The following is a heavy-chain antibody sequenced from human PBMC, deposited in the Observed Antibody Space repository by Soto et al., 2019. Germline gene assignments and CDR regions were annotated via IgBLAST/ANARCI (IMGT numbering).Heavy chain of an antibody. D-gene: IGHD2-15*01. J-gene: IGHJ3*02. CDR2: IYYSGST. Sequence: SETLSLTCTVSCGSISSGGYYWSWIRQHPGKGLEWIGYIYYSGSTYYNPSLKSRVTISVDTSKNQFSLKLSSVTAADTAVYYCAITSNCSGGSCYYRTGAFDIWGQGTMVTVSS. V-gene: IGHV4-31*03. CDR3: AITSNCSGGSCYYRTGAFDI. CDR1: CGSISSGGYY.